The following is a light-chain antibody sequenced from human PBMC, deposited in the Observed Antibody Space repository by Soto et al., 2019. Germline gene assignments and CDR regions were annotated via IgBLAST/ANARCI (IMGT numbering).Light chain of an antibody. CDR1: HSVSSNY. J-gene: IGKJ1*01. CDR2: DVS. Sequence: EIVLTQSPGTLSLSPGERATLSCRSSHSVSSNYLAWYQQKPGQAPRLLIYDVSHSATGIPDRFSGSWYVTDLSLTMRRLGTVEFSVYYYRQYGISPTFGQGTKFEIK. V-gene: IGKV3-20*01. CDR3: RQYGISPT.